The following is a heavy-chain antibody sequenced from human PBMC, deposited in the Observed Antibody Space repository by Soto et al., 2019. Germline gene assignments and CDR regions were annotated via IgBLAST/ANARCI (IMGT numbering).Heavy chain of an antibody. CDR1: GFTFSNAW. D-gene: IGHD4-17*01. V-gene: IGHV3-15*01. CDR3: TTAPDYGDYDPYYYYMDV. Sequence: GGSLRLSCAASGFTFSNAWMSWVRQAPGKGREWVGRIKSKTDGGTTDYAAPVKGRFTISRDDSKNTLYLQMNSLKTEDTAVYYCTTAPDYGDYDPYYYYMDVWGKGTTVTVSS. CDR2: IKSKTDGGTT. J-gene: IGHJ6*03.